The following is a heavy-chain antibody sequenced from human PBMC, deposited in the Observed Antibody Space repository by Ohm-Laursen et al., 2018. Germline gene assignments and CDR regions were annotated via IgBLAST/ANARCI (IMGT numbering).Heavy chain of an antibody. D-gene: IGHD1-26*01. Sequence: ASVKVSCKAPGGTFSRYAINWVRQAPGQGLEWMGGIILMFGTASYAQKFQGRVTIIADESTSTVYMELRSLRSEDTAVYYCAKDWEQNRHGSSADYWGQGTLVTVSS. CDR2: IILMFGTA. CDR1: GGTFSRYA. V-gene: IGHV1-69*13. CDR3: AKDWEQNRHGSSADY. J-gene: IGHJ4*02.